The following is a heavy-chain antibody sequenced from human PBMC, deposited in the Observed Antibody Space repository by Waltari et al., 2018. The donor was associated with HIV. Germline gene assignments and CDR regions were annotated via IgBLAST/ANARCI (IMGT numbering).Heavy chain of an antibody. J-gene: IGHJ3*01. V-gene: IGHV5-51*03. D-gene: IGHD1-26*01. CDR1: GYSFTSYW. CDR3: ARRLVGADGFEV. CDR2: VYPSDSDI. Sequence: EVQLVQSGAEMKKPGDSLKISCKASGYSFTSYWIGWVRQMPGRGPEWMGVVYPSDSDITYSPSFRGQVTISVDTSISVAYLQWRSLKASDTAIYFCARRLVGADGFEVWGQGTLVTVSS.